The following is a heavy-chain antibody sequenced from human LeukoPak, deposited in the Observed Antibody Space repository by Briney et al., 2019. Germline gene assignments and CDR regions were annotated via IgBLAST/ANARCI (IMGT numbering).Heavy chain of an antibody. CDR1: GFTFSSYG. CDR2: ISYDGRNK. V-gene: IGHV3-30*18. D-gene: IGHD3-16*01. J-gene: IGHJ4*02. CDR3: AKDLYYADSAYTSPFDY. Sequence: QPGRSLRLSCAASGFTFSSYGMHWVRQAPGKGLEGVAVISYDGRNKYYADSVKGRFTISRDNSKNTLYLQMNSLRAEDTAVYYCAKDLYYADSAYTSPFDYWGQGTLVTVSS.